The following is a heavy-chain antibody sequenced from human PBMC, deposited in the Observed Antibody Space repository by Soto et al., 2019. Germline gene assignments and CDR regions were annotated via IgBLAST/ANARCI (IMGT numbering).Heavy chain of an antibody. CDR2: ISYDGSNK. Sequence: QVQLVESGGGVVQPGRSLRLSCAASGFTFSSYAMHWVRQAPGKGLEWVAVISYDGSNKYYADSVKGRFTISRDNSKNTLYLQMNRVRAEDTAVYYCARLGARYFDWLENWFDPGGQGTLVTVSS. V-gene: IGHV3-30-3*01. CDR1: GFTFSSYA. CDR3: ARLGARYFDWLENWFDP. D-gene: IGHD3-9*01. J-gene: IGHJ5*02.